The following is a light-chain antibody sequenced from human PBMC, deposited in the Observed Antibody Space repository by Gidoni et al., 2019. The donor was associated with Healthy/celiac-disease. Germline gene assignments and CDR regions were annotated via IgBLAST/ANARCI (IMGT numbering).Light chain of an antibody. Sequence: DIQMTQSPSTLSASVGDRVTITCRASQSITSWLAWYQQKPGKAPKILIYKASTLESGAPSRFSGSGSGTEFTLTISSLQPDDFATYYCQQYNSYSETFGQXTKVEIK. V-gene: IGKV1-5*03. CDR3: QQYNSYSET. J-gene: IGKJ1*01. CDR2: KAS. CDR1: QSITSW.